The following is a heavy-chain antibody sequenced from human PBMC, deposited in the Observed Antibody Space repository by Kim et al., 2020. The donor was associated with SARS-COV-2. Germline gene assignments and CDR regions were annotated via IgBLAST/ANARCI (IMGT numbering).Heavy chain of an antibody. J-gene: IGHJ6*02. V-gene: IGHV4-59*13. Sequence: SETLSLTCSVSGGSISNYYWNWIWQSPGKGLEWIGYVYYSGSTKYNPTLNIRVTISLDTSKNKYSLKVRSVTAADTAISYCARDDRGYASNYYGLDVWG. D-gene: IGHD5-12*01. CDR2: VYYSGST. CDR1: GGSISNYY. CDR3: ARDDRGYASNYYGLDV.